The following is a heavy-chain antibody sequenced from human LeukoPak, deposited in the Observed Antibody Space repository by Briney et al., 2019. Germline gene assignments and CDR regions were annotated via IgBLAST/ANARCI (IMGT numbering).Heavy chain of an antibody. Sequence: GGSLRLSCATSGFIFSGYYMSWIRQAPGKGLEWVSYISGSGNDISYADSVKGRFTISRDNAKGSLYLQMNSLRPADTAVYYCGTHAGRTGSDDWGQGTLVTVSS. CDR3: GTHAGRTGSDD. V-gene: IGHV3-11*01. J-gene: IGHJ4*02. CDR1: GFIFSGYY. D-gene: IGHD3/OR15-3a*01. CDR2: ISGSGNDI.